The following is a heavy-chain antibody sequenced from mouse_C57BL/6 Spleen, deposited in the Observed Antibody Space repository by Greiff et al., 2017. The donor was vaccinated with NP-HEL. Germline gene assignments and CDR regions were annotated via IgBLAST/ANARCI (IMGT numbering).Heavy chain of an antibody. CDR2: ISSGSSTI. CDR1: GFTFSDYG. J-gene: IGHJ3*01. D-gene: IGHD2-1*01. Sequence: EVQVVESGGGLVKPGGSLKLSCAASGFTFSDYGMHWVRQAPEKGLEWVAYISSGSSTIYYADTVKGRFTISRDNAKNTLFLQMTSLRSEDTAMYYCASGGYYGTSWFAYWGQGTLVTVSA. CDR3: ASGGYYGTSWFAY. V-gene: IGHV5-17*01.